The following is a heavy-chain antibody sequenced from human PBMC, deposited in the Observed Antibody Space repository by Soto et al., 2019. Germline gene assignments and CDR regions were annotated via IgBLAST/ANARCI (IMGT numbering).Heavy chain of an antibody. CDR1: GYTFTSYG. V-gene: IGHV1-18*01. CDR3: ARWDDQWLVHRWFDP. J-gene: IGHJ5*02. Sequence: QVQLVQSGAEVKKPGASVKVSCKASGYTFTSYGISWVRQAPGQGLEWMGWISAYNGNTNYAQKLQGRVTMTTDTSXXTAYMELRSLRSDDTAVYYCARWDDQWLVHRWFDPWGQGTLVTVSS. CDR2: ISAYNGNT. D-gene: IGHD6-19*01.